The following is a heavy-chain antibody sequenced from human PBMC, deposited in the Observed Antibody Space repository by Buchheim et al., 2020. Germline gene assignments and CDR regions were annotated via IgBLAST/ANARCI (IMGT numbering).Heavy chain of an antibody. V-gene: IGHV3-23*01. CDR2: IAYYTGTT. D-gene: IGHD3-10*01. CDR3: ASGTILWFRTSDF. J-gene: IGHJ4*02. Sequence: EVQLLESGGGLVQPGGSLRLSCAASGFTFSSYAMSWVRQAPGKGLEWIAIAYYTGTTFSNPSLKSRLTISIETSKSQFSLQLNSVTAADTAVYDCASGTILWFRTSDFWGQGAL. CDR1: GFTFSSYA.